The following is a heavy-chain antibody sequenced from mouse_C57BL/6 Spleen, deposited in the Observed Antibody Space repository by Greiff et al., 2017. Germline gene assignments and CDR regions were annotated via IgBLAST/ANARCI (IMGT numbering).Heavy chain of an antibody. D-gene: IGHD2-10*02. CDR3: AREKNLVRGDY. J-gene: IGHJ4*01. CDR1: GYTFTSHW. V-gene: IGHV1-69*01. Sequence: QVQLQQPGAELVMPGASVKLSCKASGYTFTSHWMHWVKQRPGQGLEWIGEIDPSDSYTNYNQKFKGKSTLTVDKSSSTAYMQLSSLTSEDSAVYYCAREKNLVRGDYWGPGTSGTVSS. CDR2: IDPSDSYT.